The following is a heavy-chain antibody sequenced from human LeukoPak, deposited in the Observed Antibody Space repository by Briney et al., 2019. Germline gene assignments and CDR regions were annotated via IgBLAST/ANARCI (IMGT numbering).Heavy chain of an antibody. CDR2: IWYDGSNK. V-gene: IGHV3-33*01. CDR1: GFTFSSYG. Sequence: GGSLRLSCAASGFTFSSYGMHWVRQAPGKGLEWVAVIWYDGSNKYYADSVKGRFTISRDNAKDWLYLQMSNLRVEDTAVYYCTRGQCNGRVCYSSLYDSWGQGTLVTVSS. J-gene: IGHJ4*02. CDR3: TRGQCNGRVCYSSLYDS. D-gene: IGHD2-8*02.